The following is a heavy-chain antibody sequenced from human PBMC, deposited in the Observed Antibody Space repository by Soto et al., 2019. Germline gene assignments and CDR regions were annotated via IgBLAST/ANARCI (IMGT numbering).Heavy chain of an antibody. Sequence: ASVKVSCKASGYTFTSYAMHWVRQAPGQRLEWMGWINAGNGNTKYSQKFQGRVTITRDTSASTAYMELSSLRSEDTAVYYCARDSYYGSGSYRHLFDYWGQGTLVTVSS. CDR3: ARDSYYGSGSYRHLFDY. CDR2: INAGNGNT. CDR1: GYTFTSYA. V-gene: IGHV1-3*01. J-gene: IGHJ4*02. D-gene: IGHD3-10*01.